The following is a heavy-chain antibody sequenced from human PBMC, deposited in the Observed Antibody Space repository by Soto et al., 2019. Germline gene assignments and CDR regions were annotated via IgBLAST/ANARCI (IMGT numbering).Heavy chain of an antibody. V-gene: IGHV3-23*01. J-gene: IGHJ4*02. CDR1: GFTFSSYA. Sequence: GGSLRLSCAASGFTFSSYAMSWVRQAPGKGLEWVSAISGSGGSTYYADSVKGRFTISRDNSKNTLYLQMNSLRAEDTAVYYCARRYSSSSKWGFDYWGQGTLVTVSS. CDR3: ARRYSSSSKWGFDY. CDR2: ISGSGGST. D-gene: IGHD6-6*01.